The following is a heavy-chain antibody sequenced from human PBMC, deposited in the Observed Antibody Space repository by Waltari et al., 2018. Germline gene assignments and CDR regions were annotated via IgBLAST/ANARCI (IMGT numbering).Heavy chain of an antibody. CDR1: GDSMTDTDC. D-gene: IGHD3-22*01. CDR2: VRGDRRT. Sequence: GPGLVRPSQTLSLTRAVSGDSMTDTDCWDWVRQAPGKGLECIGQVRGDRRTNDNPSSASRVTVALDTSSAQFSLKVTSATAADTAVYYGARDRDRGLYLDSWGQGILVTVTP. V-gene: IGHV4-4*02. CDR3: ARDRDRGLYLDS. J-gene: IGHJ4*02.